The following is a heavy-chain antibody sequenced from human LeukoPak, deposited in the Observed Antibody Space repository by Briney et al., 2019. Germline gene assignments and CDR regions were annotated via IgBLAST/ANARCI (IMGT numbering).Heavy chain of an antibody. Sequence: PSETLSLTCTVSGGSISSSSYSWGWIRQPPGKGLEWIGSIYYSGSTYYNPSLKSRVTISVDPSKNQFSLKLSSVTAADTAVYYCARQLGYCSSTSCYADKVDYWGQGTLVTVSS. CDR2: IYYSGST. D-gene: IGHD2-2*01. J-gene: IGHJ4*02. CDR1: GGSISSSSYS. CDR3: ARQLGYCSSTSCYADKVDY. V-gene: IGHV4-39*01.